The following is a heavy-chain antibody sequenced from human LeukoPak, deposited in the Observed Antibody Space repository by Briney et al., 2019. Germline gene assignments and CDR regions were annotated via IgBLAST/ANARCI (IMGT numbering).Heavy chain of an antibody. CDR2: IYYGGST. CDR1: GGSISGYY. J-gene: IGHJ4*02. CDR3: VRPRDGYNFYFDY. Sequence: TSETLSLTCTVSGGSISGYYWSWIRQSPGKGLEWIGFIYYGGSTNYNPSLKSRVTISIDTSKNQFSLQMSSVTAADTAVCYCVRPRDGYNFYFDYWGQGTLVTVSS. V-gene: IGHV4-59*01. D-gene: IGHD5-24*01.